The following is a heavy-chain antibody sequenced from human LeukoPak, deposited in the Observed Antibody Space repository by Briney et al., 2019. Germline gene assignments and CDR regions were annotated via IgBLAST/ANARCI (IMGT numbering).Heavy chain of an antibody. Sequence: GGSLRLSCAASGFSFSDHFMDWVRQAPGQGLEWVGRITKKGNNYATQYDASVKGRFSISRDDSNNSLYLQMNFLKHEDTAVYYCADLGWSYGLDVWGQGTTVTVPS. CDR2: ITKKGNNYAT. D-gene: IGHD3-3*01. V-gene: IGHV3-72*01. CDR3: ADLGWSYGLDV. J-gene: IGHJ6*02. CDR1: GFSFSDHF.